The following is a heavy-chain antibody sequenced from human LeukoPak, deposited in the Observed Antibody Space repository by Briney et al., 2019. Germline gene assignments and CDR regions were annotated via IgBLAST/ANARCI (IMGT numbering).Heavy chain of an antibody. D-gene: IGHD2-2*01. Sequence: GSLRLSCAASGFTFSSYEMNWVRQAPGKGLEWVSYISSSGSTIYYADSVKGRFTISRDNAKNSLYLQMNSLRAEDTAVYYCAREYCSSTSCYAFDYWGQGTLVTVSS. V-gene: IGHV3-48*03. CDR3: AREYCSSTSCYAFDY. CDR1: GFTFSSYE. CDR2: ISSSGSTI. J-gene: IGHJ4*02.